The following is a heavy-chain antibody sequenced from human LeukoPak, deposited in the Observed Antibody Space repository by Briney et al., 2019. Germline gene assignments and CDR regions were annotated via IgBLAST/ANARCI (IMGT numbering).Heavy chain of an antibody. CDR3: ASDLVPPLYSGYALAPGAFDI. CDR1: GGTFSSYA. V-gene: IGHV1-69*05. D-gene: IGHD5-12*01. Sequence: ASVKVSCKASGGTFSSYAISWVRQAPGQGLEWMGGIIPIFGTANYAQKFQGRVTITTDESTSTAYMELSSLRSEDTAVYYCASDLVPPLYSGYALAPGAFDIWGQGTMVTVSS. CDR2: IIPIFGTA. J-gene: IGHJ3*02.